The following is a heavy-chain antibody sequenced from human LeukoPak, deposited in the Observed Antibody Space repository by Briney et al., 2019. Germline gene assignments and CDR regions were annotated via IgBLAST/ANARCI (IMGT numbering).Heavy chain of an antibody. D-gene: IGHD3-10*01. Sequence: PGGSLRLSCAASGFTFPNAWVNWVRQAPEKGLEWVGHIKSKGNGGTIDYAAPVKGRFTISGDDSKNTVYLQMNSLEIEDTAVYFCTTDPGTGVRGYWGQGTLVTVSS. V-gene: IGHV3-15*01. CDR1: GFTFPNAW. CDR3: TTDPGTGVRGY. CDR2: IKSKGNGGTI. J-gene: IGHJ4*02.